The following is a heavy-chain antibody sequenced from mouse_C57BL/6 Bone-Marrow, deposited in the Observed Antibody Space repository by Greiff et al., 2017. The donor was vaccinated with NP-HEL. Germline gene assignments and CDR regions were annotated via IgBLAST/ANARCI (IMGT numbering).Heavy chain of an antibody. CDR2: ISSGGDYI. Sequence: EVHLVESGEGLVKPGGSLKLSCAASGFTFSSYAMSWVRQTPEKRLEWVAYISSGGDYIYYADTVKGRFTISRDNARNTLYLQMSSLKSEDTAMYYCTKIYDGLRGFAYWGQGTLVTVSA. CDR1: GFTFSSYA. V-gene: IGHV5-9-1*02. CDR3: TKIYDGLRGFAY. D-gene: IGHD2-3*01. J-gene: IGHJ3*01.